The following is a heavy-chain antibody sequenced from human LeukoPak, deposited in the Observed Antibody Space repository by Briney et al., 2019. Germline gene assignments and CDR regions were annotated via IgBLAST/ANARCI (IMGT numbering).Heavy chain of an antibody. Sequence: ASVKVSCKASGYPFTTYGISWVRQAPGQGLEWMGWISTYNGNTNYARNLQGRVSMTTDTSTNTAHMELRSLRSDEAAVYYCARDDRANIAAPAINWFDPWGQGTLVTVSS. CDR3: ARDDRANIAAPAINWFDP. D-gene: IGHD6-13*01. CDR2: ISTYNGNT. J-gene: IGHJ5*02. CDR1: GYPFTTYG. V-gene: IGHV1-18*01.